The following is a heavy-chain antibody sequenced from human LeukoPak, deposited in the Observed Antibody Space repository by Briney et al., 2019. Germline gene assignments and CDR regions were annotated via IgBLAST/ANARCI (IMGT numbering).Heavy chain of an antibody. Sequence: PGGSLRLSCAASGFTFSSYGMHWVRQAPGKGLEWVAVIWYDGSNKYYADSVKGRFTISRDNSKNTLYLQMNSLRAEDTAVYYCARKRRGAVFFDYWGQGTLVTVSS. J-gene: IGHJ4*02. CDR3: ARKRRGAVFFDY. CDR1: GFTFSSYG. D-gene: IGHD2-8*01. V-gene: IGHV3-33*01. CDR2: IWYDGSNK.